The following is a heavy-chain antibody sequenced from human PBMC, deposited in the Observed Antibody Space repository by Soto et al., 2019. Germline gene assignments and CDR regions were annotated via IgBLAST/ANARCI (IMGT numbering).Heavy chain of an antibody. CDR1: GYTVTSYG. CDR2: ISAYNGNT. J-gene: IGHJ6*02. Sequence: ASVKVSCKASGYTVTSYGISWVRQAPGQGLEWMGWISAYNGNTNYAQKLQGRVTMTTDTSTSTAYMELRSLRSDDTAVYYCARVGSFADYYYYGMDVWGQGTTVTVSS. CDR3: ARVGSFADYYYYGMDV. D-gene: IGHD1-26*01. V-gene: IGHV1-18*01.